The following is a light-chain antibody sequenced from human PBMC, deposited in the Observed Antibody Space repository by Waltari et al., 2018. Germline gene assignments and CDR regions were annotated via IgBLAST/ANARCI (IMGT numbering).Light chain of an antibody. CDR3: QQLSIYPYT. CDR2: AAS. CDR1: QGISSN. Sequence: IQLTQSPSSLSASVGDRVTITCRASQGISSNLAGYQQKPGKAPELLIFAASTLQSGVPSSFSGSGSGTDFTLTISSLQPEDFATSYCQQLSIYPYTFGQGTKLEIE. J-gene: IGKJ2*01. V-gene: IGKV1-9*01.